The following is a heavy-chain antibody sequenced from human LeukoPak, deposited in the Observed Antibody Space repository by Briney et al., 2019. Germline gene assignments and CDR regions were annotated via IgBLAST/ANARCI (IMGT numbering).Heavy chain of an antibody. J-gene: IGHJ4*02. CDR1: GYTFTGYY. CDR2: INPNSGGT. CDR3: ARAPMIVVVFPPRLDY. V-gene: IGHV1-2*02. Sequence: GASVKVSCKTSGYTFTGYYMHWVRQAPGQGLEWMGWINPNSGGTNYAQKFQDRVTMTGDTSISTAYMELSRLTSDDTAVYYCARAPMIVVVFPPRLDYWRQGTLVTVSS. D-gene: IGHD3-22*01.